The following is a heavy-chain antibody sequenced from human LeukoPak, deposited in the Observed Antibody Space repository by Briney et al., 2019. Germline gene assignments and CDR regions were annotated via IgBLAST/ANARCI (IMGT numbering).Heavy chain of an antibody. D-gene: IGHD6-19*01. CDR1: GYTFTRYA. CDR3: AIDQPVAGVSNFDS. Sequence: ASVKVSCKASGYTFTRYAMNWLRQAPGQGLEWMGWINPNTGNPTYAQAFTGRFVFSLDTSVSTAYLQISSLNAEDTAVYYCAIDQPVAGVSNFDSWGQGTLVTVSS. J-gene: IGHJ4*02. CDR2: INPNTGNP. V-gene: IGHV7-4-1*02.